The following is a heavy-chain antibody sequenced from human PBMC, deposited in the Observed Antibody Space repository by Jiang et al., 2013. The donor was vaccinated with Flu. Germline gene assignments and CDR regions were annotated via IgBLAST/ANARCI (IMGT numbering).Heavy chain of an antibody. CDR1: GGSFSGYY. Sequence: SETLSLTCAVYGGSFSGYYWSWIRQPPGKGLEWIGEINHSGSTNYNPSLKSRVTISVDTSKNQFSLKLSSVTAADTAVYYCAKSGWYGVWFDPWGQGTLVTVSS. CDR2: INHSGST. CDR3: AKSGWYGVWFDP. V-gene: IGHV4-34*01. J-gene: IGHJ5*02. D-gene: IGHD6-19*01.